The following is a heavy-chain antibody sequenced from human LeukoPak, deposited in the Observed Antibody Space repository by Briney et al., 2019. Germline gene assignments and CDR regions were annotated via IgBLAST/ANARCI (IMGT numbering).Heavy chain of an antibody. CDR2: IYYSGST. D-gene: IGHD3-22*01. Sequence: PSETLSLTCAVSGYSISSSNWWGWIRQPPGKGLEWIGYIYYSGSTYYNPSRKSRVTMSVDTSKNQFSLKLSSVTAVDTAVYYCARTYYYDSSGYYFPGAFDIWGQGTMVTVSS. CDR3: ARTYYYDSSGYYFPGAFDI. V-gene: IGHV4-28*01. J-gene: IGHJ3*02. CDR1: GYSISSSNW.